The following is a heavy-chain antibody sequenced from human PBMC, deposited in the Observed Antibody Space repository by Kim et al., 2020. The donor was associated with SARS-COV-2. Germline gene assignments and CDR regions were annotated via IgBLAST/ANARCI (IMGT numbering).Heavy chain of an antibody. J-gene: IGHJ4*02. D-gene: IGHD6-19*01. V-gene: IGHV4-39*01. Sequence: IPSLRSRATISVDTSQNQFSLRLTSVPAADTAVYFCARPGSVSGWYYFDSWGQGTLVTVSP. CDR3: ARPGSVSGWYYFDS.